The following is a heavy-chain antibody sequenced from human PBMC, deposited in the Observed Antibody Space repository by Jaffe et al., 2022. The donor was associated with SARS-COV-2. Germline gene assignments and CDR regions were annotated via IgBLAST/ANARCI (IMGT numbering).Heavy chain of an antibody. CDR2: ISYDGSNK. J-gene: IGHJ5*02. CDR1: GFTFSSYA. V-gene: IGHV3-30*04. CDR3: ARVGRLYYDILTGYET. D-gene: IGHD3-9*01. Sequence: QVQLVESGGGVVQPGRSLRLSCAASGFTFSSYAMHWVRQAPGKGLEWVAVISYDGSNKYYADSVKGRFTISRDNSKNTLYLQMNSLRAEDTAVYYCARVGRLYYDILTGYETWGQGTLVTVSS.